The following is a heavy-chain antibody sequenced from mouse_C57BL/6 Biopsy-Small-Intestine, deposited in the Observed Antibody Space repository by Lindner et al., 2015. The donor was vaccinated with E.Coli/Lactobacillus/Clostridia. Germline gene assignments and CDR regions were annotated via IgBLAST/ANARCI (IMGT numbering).Heavy chain of an antibody. J-gene: IGHJ4*01. CDR3: ARQLGLDAMDY. D-gene: IGHD3-1*01. V-gene: IGHV1-84*01. CDR2: IYPRRGNT. Sequence: VQLQESGPELVKPGASVKMSCKASGYTFTDYYINWVKQRPGQGLEWIGWIYPRRGNTKYNEKFKGKATLTVDTSSSTAYMQLSSLTSEDSAVYFCARQLGLDAMDYWGQGTSATVSS. CDR1: GYTFTDYY.